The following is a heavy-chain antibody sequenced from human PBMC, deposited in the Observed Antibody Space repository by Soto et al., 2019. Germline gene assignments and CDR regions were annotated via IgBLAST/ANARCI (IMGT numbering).Heavy chain of an antibody. D-gene: IGHD3-22*01. CDR3: ARRDDSSAYCFDP. J-gene: IGHJ5*02. V-gene: IGHV4-34*01. CDR1: GGSFSFDY. Sequence: SETLSLTCAIYGGSFSFDYWSWVRQPPGKGLEWIGEINRRGSTSYNPSLKSRVTISVDTSKNQFSLSLYSVTAADTAIYYCARRDDSSAYCFDPWGQGTLVTVSS. CDR2: INRRGST.